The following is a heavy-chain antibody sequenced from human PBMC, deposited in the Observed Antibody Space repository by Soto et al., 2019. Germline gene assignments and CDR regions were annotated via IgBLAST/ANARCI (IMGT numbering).Heavy chain of an antibody. J-gene: IGHJ6*02. CDR1: GFTFNTFA. CDR3: ARDGESMRFRTGATSYYGMDV. CDR2: ISYDGINI. V-gene: IGHV3-30-3*01. Sequence: QVQLVESGGGVVQSGRSLRLSCAVSGFTFNTFAMHWVHQAPGKGLEWVAVISYDGINIYYADSVKGRFTISRDNSKNTLYLQMNSLRPEDTAVYYCARDGESMRFRTGATSYYGMDVWGQGTTVSVSS. D-gene: IGHD3-10*01.